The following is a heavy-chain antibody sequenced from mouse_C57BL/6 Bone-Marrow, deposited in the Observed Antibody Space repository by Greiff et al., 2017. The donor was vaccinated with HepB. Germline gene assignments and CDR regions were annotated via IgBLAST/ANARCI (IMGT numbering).Heavy chain of an antibody. V-gene: IGHV1-75*01. CDR3: ARDYYGSPYFDY. J-gene: IGHJ2*01. CDR2: IFPGSGST. CDR1: GYTFTDYY. D-gene: IGHD1-1*01. Sequence: VPLQESGPELVKPGASVKISCKASGYTFTDYYINWVKQRPGQGLEWIGWIFPGSGSTYYNEKFKGKATLTVDKSSSTAYMLLSSLTSEDSAVYFCARDYYGSPYFDYWGQGTTLTVSS.